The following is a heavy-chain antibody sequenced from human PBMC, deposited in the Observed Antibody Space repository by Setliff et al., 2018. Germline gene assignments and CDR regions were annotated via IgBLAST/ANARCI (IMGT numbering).Heavy chain of an antibody. V-gene: IGHV1-18*01. CDR3: SRERAYDGLNYYGMDV. J-gene: IGHJ6*01. CDR2: ISAYTGNT. Sequence: ASVKVSCKASGYTFSHSGITWVRQAPGQGLEWMGWISAYTGNTNYAQKLQGRVTMTTDASTNTAYMELRGLSSDDTAVYYCSRERAYDGLNYYGMDVWGQGTTVTVSS. D-gene: IGHD3-22*01. CDR1: GYTFSHSG.